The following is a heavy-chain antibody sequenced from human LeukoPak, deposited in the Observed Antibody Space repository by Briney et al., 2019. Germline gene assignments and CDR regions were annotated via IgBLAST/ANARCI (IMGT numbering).Heavy chain of an antibody. CDR2: IILPLDIT. Sequence: GASVKVSCKASGDTFSRSAISWVRQAPGQGLEWMGKIILPLDITNYAQQFQGGVTITTDKSTDTVFLELSSLRSQDTAVYYCARSSVTGHFDFWGQGTLVTVSS. CDR1: GDTFSRSA. V-gene: IGHV1-69*04. J-gene: IGHJ4*02. CDR3: ARSSVTGHFDF. D-gene: IGHD6-19*01.